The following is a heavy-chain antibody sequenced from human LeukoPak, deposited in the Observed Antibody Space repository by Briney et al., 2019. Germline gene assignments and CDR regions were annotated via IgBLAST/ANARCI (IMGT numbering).Heavy chain of an antibody. D-gene: IGHD3-9*01. CDR2: INPSGGST. CDR3: ARHCDILAVYYNDAFDI. V-gene: IGHV1-46*01. Sequence: ASVKVSCKASGYTFTGYYMHWVRQPPGQGLEWMGIINPSGGSTSYAQKFHGRVTMTRDTSTSTVYIELSSLGYEETAVYYCARHCDILAVYYNDAFDIWVRGTMVSDCS. CDR1: GYTFTGYY. J-gene: IGHJ3*02.